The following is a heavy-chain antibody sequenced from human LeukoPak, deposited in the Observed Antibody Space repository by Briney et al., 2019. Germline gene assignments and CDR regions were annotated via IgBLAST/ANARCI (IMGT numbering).Heavy chain of an antibody. CDR3: ARPDYQGDAFDI. D-gene: IGHD2-2*01. J-gene: IGHJ3*02. V-gene: IGHV3-7*01. CDR2: IKQDGSEK. Sequence: GGSLRLSCAASGFSLSTYRMSWVRQAPGKGLEWVANIKQDGSEKYYVDSVKGRFTISRDNAKNSLYLQMNSLRAEDTAVYYCARPDYQGDAFDIWGQGTMVTVSS. CDR1: GFSLSTYR.